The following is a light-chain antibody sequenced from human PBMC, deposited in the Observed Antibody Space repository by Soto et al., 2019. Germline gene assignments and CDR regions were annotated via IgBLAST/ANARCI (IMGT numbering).Light chain of an antibody. CDR3: QQRSNWPPWT. CDR2: DAS. Sequence: EIVLTHSPDTLSLSPWERATLSCRASQSVSSYLAWYQQKPGQAPRLLIYDASNRATGIPARFSGSGSGTDFTLTISSLEPEDFAVYYCQQRSNWPPWTFGQGTKVDIK. J-gene: IGKJ1*01. CDR1: QSVSSY. V-gene: IGKV3-11*01.